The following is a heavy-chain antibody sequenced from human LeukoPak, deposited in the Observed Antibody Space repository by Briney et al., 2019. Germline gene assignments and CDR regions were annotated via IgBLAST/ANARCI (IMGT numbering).Heavy chain of an antibody. D-gene: IGHD5-24*01. V-gene: IGHV3-21*01. CDR1: GFTFSSYS. Sequence: GGSLRLSCAASGFTFSSYSMNWIRQAPGKGLEWVSSISSSSSYIYYADSVKGRFTISRDNAKNSLYLQMNSLRAEDTAVYYCGRRKRDGYYLGAADYWGQGTNVTVRS. J-gene: IGHJ4*02. CDR2: ISSSSSYI. CDR3: GRRKRDGYYLGAADY.